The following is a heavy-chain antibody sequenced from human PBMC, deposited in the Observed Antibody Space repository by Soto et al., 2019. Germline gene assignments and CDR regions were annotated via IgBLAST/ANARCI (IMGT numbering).Heavy chain of an antibody. CDR3: ARDPNAYSGSYYFDY. Sequence: GGSLRLSCAASGFTVSSNYMSWVRQAPGKGLEWASVIYSGGSTYYADSVKGRFTISRDNSKNTLYLQMNSLRAEDTAVYYCARDPNAYSGSYYFDYWGQGTLVTVSS. D-gene: IGHD1-26*01. J-gene: IGHJ4*02. CDR2: IYSGGST. CDR1: GFTVSSNY. V-gene: IGHV3-53*01.